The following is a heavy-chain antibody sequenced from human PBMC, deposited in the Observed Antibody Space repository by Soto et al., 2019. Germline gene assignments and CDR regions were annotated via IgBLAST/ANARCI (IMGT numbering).Heavy chain of an antibody. V-gene: IGHV4-34*01. CDR2: INHSGST. CDR3: ARFSGSGSWYFGYDYYYYGMDV. Sequence: SETLSLTCAVYGGSFSGYYWSWIRQPPGKGLEWIGEINHSGSTNYNPSLKSRVTISVDTSKNQFSLKLSSVTAADTAVYYCARFSGSGSWYFGYDYYYYGMDVWGQGTTVTVSS. J-gene: IGHJ6*02. D-gene: IGHD6-13*01. CDR1: GGSFSGYY.